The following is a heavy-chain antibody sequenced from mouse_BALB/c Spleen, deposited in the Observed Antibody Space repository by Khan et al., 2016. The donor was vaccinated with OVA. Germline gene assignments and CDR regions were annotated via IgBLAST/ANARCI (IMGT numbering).Heavy chain of an antibody. CDR3: ARSTYYGRGLYAMDY. CDR1: GYTFTSYW. Sequence: DLVEPGASVKLSCKASGYTFTSYWINWIKERPGQGLEWIGQIGPGSGSAYYNELFKGKATLTVDTSSSTVYIQLSSLSSEDSAVYFCARSTYYGRGLYAMDYWGQGTSVTVSS. J-gene: IGHJ4*01. V-gene: IGHV1S41*01. CDR2: IGPGSGSA. D-gene: IGHD1-1*01.